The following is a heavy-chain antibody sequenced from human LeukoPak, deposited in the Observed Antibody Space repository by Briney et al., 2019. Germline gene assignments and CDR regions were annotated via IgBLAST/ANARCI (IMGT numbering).Heavy chain of an antibody. CDR1: GASFTSHY. J-gene: IGHJ3*01. CDR2: HYYSGST. Sequence: KPSETLSLTCSVSGASFTSHYWGWIRQPPGKGPEWIGHHYYSGSTTYNPSLESRVTMSVDTSRKQISLKLNSVAAADTAVYYCARGRGSPYYVEAFDVWGQGTVVTVSS. V-gene: IGHV4-59*11. D-gene: IGHD3-22*01. CDR3: ARGRGSPYYVEAFDV.